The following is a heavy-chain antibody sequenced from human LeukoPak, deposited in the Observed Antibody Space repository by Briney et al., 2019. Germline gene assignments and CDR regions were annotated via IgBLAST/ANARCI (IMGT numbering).Heavy chain of an antibody. J-gene: IGHJ4*02. CDR2: INPSGGST. CDR1: GYTFTSYY. Sequence: ASVKVSCKASGYTFTSYYMHWVRQAPGQGLEWMGIINPSGGSTSYAQKFQGRVTMTRDTSTSTVYMELRSLRSEDTAVYYCASSRMTTESGFDYWGQGTLVTVSS. CDR3: ASSRMTTESGFDY. D-gene: IGHD4-17*01. V-gene: IGHV1-46*01.